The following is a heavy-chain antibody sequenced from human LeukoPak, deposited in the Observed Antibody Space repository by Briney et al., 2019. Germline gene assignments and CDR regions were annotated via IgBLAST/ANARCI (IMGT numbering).Heavy chain of an antibody. Sequence: PGGSLRLSCAASGFTFSSYGMHWVRQAPGKGLEWVAVIWYDGSNKYYADSVKGRFTISRDNSKNTLYLQMNSLRAEDTAVYYCARDVSSSSFDYWGPGTLVTVSS. CDR1: GFTFSSYG. CDR2: IWYDGSNK. J-gene: IGHJ4*02. D-gene: IGHD2-2*01. CDR3: ARDVSSSSFDY. V-gene: IGHV3-33*01.